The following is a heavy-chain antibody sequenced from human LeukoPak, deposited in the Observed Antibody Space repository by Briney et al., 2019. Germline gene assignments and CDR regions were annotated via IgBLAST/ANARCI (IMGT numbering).Heavy chain of an antibody. Sequence: GGSLRLSCAASGFAFSSYAIHWVRQAPGKGREWGADISYEGNKKYYTDSVKGRFTISRDNSKNTLYLQKHRLRAEDPAVYYCARDLAAAGTNFDYWGQGTLVSVSS. D-gene: IGHD6-13*01. CDR1: GFAFSSYA. CDR2: ISYEGNKK. CDR3: ARDLAAAGTNFDY. J-gene: IGHJ4*02. V-gene: IGHV3-30*04.